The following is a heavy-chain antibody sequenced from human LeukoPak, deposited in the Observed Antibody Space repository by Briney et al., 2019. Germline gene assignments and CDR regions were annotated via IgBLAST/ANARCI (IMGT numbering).Heavy chain of an antibody. CDR1: GGSINSSSYY. V-gene: IGHV4-39*07. CDR2: IYYSGGT. D-gene: IGHD2-15*01. CDR3: ARDGDYCSGGSCYGQYFDY. J-gene: IGHJ4*02. Sequence: SETLSLTCTVSGGSINSSSYYWGWIRQPPGKGLEWIGSIYYSGGTYYNPSLKSRVTISVDTSKNQFSLKLSSVTAADTAVYYCARDGDYCSGGSCYGQYFDYWGQGTLVTVSS.